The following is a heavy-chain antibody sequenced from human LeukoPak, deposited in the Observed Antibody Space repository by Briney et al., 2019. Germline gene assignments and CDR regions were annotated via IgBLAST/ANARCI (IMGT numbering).Heavy chain of an antibody. J-gene: IGHJ5*02. D-gene: IGHD3-10*01. Sequence: PSETLSLTCPVSGGSISSSAYYWGWIRRPPGKGLEWLGSIYSSGSTYYNPSLKSRVTISVDTSKNQFSLKLTSMTAADTAVYYCARDSMVRGVITTRRFDPWGQGTLVTVSS. V-gene: IGHV4-39*07. CDR3: ARDSMVRGVITTRRFDP. CDR1: GGSISSSAYY. CDR2: IYSSGST.